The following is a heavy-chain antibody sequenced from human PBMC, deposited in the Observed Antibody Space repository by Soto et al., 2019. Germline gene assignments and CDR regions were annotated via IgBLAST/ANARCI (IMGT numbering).Heavy chain of an antibody. V-gene: IGHV5-51*01. Sequence: PGESLKISCKASGYIFSTNWIAWVRHVPGKGLEWMGSIFPADSDIRYNPSFQGQVTISVDKSIDTAYLQWSSLKASDTGTFYCAKHNYFGSGSYLYYYRPDLWGQGTTVTVSS. D-gene: IGHD3-10*01. J-gene: IGHJ6*02. CDR3: AKHNYFGSGSYLYYYRPDL. CDR1: GYIFSTNW. CDR2: IFPADSDI.